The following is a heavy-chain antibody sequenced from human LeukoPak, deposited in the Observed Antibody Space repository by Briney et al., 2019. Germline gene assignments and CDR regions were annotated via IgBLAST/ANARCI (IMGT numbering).Heavy chain of an antibody. CDR2: ISSSGSTI. J-gene: IGHJ5*02. CDR1: GFTFSSYE. D-gene: IGHD6-13*01. CDR3: ASLLALAAAGRWFDP. V-gene: IGHV3-48*03. Sequence: GGSLRLSCAASGFTFSSYEMNWVRQAPGKGLEWVSYISSSGSTICYADSVKGRFTISRDNAKNSLYLQMNSLRAEDTAVYYCASLLALAAAGRWFDPWGQGTLVTVSS.